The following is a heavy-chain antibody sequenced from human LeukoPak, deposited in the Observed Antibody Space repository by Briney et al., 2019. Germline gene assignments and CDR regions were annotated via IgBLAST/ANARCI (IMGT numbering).Heavy chain of an antibody. D-gene: IGHD6-13*01. CDR1: GYSFTSYW. Sequence: GESLEISCKGSGYSFTSYWIGWMRQMPGKGLEWMGIIYPGDSDTRYSPSFQGQVTISADKSISTAYLQWSSLKASDTAMYYCARHGGSSWYTFDYWGQGTLVTVSS. CDR2: IYPGDSDT. CDR3: ARHGGSSWYTFDY. V-gene: IGHV5-51*01. J-gene: IGHJ4*02.